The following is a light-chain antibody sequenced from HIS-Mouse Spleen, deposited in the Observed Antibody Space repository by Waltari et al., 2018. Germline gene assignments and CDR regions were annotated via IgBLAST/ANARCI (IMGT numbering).Light chain of an antibody. CDR3: QQYGSSPPWP. J-gene: IGKJ1*01. Sequence: EIVLTQSPGTLSLSPGERATLSCRASQRVRSSYLAWYQQKPGQAPRLLIYGASSRATGIPDRFSGSGSGTDFTLTISRLEPEDFAVYYCQQYGSSPPWPFGQGTKVEIK. CDR1: QRVRSSY. CDR2: GAS. V-gene: IGKV3-20*01.